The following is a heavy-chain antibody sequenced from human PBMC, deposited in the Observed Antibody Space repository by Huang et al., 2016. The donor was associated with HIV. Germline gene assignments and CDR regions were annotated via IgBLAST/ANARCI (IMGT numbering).Heavy chain of an antibody. CDR2: IDYSGRT. D-gene: IGHD3-3*01. Sequence: QVQLQESGPGLVKPSETLSLTCTVSGGSISTHSWSWIRQPPGQGLEWIGRIDYSGRTNYSPSLKSRVTILLDTSKNQFSLRVNAGTAADTAMYYCARDHHDFWRGYRRMYFFDHWGQGTLVTVSS. J-gene: IGHJ4*02. V-gene: IGHV4-59*11. CDR3: ARDHHDFWRGYRRMYFFDH. CDR1: GGSISTHS.